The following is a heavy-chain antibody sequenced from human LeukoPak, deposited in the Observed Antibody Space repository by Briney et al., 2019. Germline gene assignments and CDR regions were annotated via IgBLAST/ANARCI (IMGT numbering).Heavy chain of an antibody. CDR3: ARVSYGSGSYMGYYYYYMGV. Sequence: SVKVSCKASGGTFSSYAISWVRQAPGQGLEWMGGIIPIFGTANYAQKFQGRVTITTDESTSTAYMELSSLRSEDTAVYYCARVSYGSGSYMGYYYYYMGVWGKGTTVTVSS. V-gene: IGHV1-69*05. J-gene: IGHJ6*03. CDR1: GGTFSSYA. D-gene: IGHD3-10*01. CDR2: IIPIFGTA.